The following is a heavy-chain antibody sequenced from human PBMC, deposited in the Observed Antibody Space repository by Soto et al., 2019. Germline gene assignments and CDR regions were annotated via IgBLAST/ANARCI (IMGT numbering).Heavy chain of an antibody. CDR1: GYSFTSYW. Sequence: PGESLKISCKGSGYSFTSYWIGWVRQMPGKGLEWMGIIYPGDSDTRYSPSFQGQVTISADKSISTAYLQWSSLKASDTAMYYCARSGIAAAGTGPNSYYCYYGIDVWGQGTTVTVSS. D-gene: IGHD6-13*01. J-gene: IGHJ6*02. V-gene: IGHV5-51*01. CDR3: ARSGIAAAGTGPNSYYCYYGIDV. CDR2: IYPGDSDT.